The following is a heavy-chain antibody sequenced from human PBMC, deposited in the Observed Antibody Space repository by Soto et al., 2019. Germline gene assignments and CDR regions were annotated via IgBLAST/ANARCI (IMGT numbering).Heavy chain of an antibody. D-gene: IGHD5-18*01. J-gene: IGHJ4*02. CDR1: GFSFTTYA. CDR2: ISDDGSIK. CDR3: ARAIETAMDPCDY. Sequence: GGSLRLSCAASGFSFTTYAMHWVRQAPGKGLEWVAVISDDGSIKYYADSVKGRFTISRDNSKNTFYLQMNSLRGDDTALYYCARAIETAMDPCDYWGQGALVTVSS. V-gene: IGHV3-30-3*01.